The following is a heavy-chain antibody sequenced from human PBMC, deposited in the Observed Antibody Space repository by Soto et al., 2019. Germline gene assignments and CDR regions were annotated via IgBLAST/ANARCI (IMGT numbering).Heavy chain of an antibody. CDR3: ARGAPSWAYGMDV. CDR1: GYTFTTYG. V-gene: IGHV1-18*01. CDR2: ISAYNGNT. Sequence: ASVKVSCKASGYTFTTYGISWLRQAPGQGLEWMGWISAYNGNTDNAQKFQGRVTMTTDTSTSTAYMELRSLRSDDTAVYYCARGAPSWAYGMDVWGQGTTVTVSS. D-gene: IGHD1-26*01. J-gene: IGHJ6*02.